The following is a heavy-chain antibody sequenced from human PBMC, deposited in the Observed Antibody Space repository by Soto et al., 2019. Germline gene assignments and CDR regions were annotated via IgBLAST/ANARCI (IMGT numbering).Heavy chain of an antibody. CDR2: IHSSGDT. CDR1: GASIKSRNYF. Sequence: QLQLQETGPGLVKPSETLSLTCTVSGASIKSRNYFWGWIRQPPGKGLEFVGSIHSSGDTYYNPSLKSRVTASVDLSNRPFSLSVKSLTATDTAVYYCGRLAEAATGHTDFDFWGQGTLVTVSS. D-gene: IGHD2-15*01. CDR3: GRLAEAATGHTDFDF. V-gene: IGHV4-39*02. J-gene: IGHJ4*02.